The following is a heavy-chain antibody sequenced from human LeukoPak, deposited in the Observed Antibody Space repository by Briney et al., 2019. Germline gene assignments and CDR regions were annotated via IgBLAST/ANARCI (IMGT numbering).Heavy chain of an antibody. J-gene: IGHJ4*02. D-gene: IGHD3-22*01. CDR3: ARDYYYDSSGYYTYYFDY. V-gene: IGHV1-46*01. CDR2: INPNGGSA. Sequence: ASMKVSCKASGYTFPNYHIHWVRQAPGQGLEWLGIINPNGGSASYAQRFQGRVTMTRDTSTTTVYMELTSLRSEDTAMYYCARDYYYDSSGYYTYYFDYWGQGTQVTVSS. CDR1: GYTFPNYH.